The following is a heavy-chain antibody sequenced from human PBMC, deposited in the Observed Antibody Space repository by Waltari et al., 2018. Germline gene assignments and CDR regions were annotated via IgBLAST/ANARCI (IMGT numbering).Heavy chain of an antibody. V-gene: IGHV3-23*01. CDR3: AKDVSPDGFNDLDY. Sequence: EVQLLESGGGLVQPGGSLRLSCAASGFFFSSYTMNWVRQAPGKGLELVSICHGGGDTDYADSVKGRFTISRDNSKNTLYLQMNSLRADDMAVYYCAKDVSPDGFNDLDYWGQGTLVTVSS. CDR2: ICHGGGDT. J-gene: IGHJ4*02. D-gene: IGHD3-10*01. CDR1: GFFFSSYT.